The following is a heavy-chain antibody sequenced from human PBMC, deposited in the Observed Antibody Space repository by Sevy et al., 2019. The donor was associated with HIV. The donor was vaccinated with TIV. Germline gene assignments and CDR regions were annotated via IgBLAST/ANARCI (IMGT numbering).Heavy chain of an antibody. Sequence: SETLSLTCTVSGGSISSSSYYWGWIRQPPGKGLEWIGSIYYSGSTYYNPSLKSRVTISVDTSKNQFSLKLSSVTATDTAVYYCARRKTAFGGPFDYWGQGTLVTVSS. CDR1: GGSISSSSYY. CDR3: ARRKTAFGGPFDY. J-gene: IGHJ4*02. CDR2: IYYSGST. V-gene: IGHV4-39*01. D-gene: IGHD3-16*01.